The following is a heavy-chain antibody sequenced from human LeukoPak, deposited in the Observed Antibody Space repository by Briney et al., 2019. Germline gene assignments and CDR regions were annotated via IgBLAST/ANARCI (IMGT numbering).Heavy chain of an antibody. J-gene: IGHJ4*02. CDR1: GFTFSSYA. V-gene: IGHV3-30-3*01. Sequence: GGPLRLSCAASGFTFSSYAMHWVRQAPGKGLEWVAVISYDGSNKYYADSVKGRFTISRDNSKNTLYLQMNSLRAEDTAVYYCATEVTVTTYFVFDYWGQGTLVTVSS. D-gene: IGHD4-17*01. CDR2: ISYDGSNK. CDR3: ATEVTVTTYFVFDY.